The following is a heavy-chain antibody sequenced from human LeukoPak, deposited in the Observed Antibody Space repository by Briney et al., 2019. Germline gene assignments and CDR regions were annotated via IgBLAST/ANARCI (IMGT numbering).Heavy chain of an antibody. CDR2: INWNGGTK. J-gene: IGHJ6*03. CDR3: ARCPSRTPGVYYYYYIDV. V-gene: IGHV3-20*01. CDR1: GFTFDDYG. Sequence: GGSLRLSCASSGFTFDDYGMSWVRQVPGKGLEWVSGINWNGGTKGYADSVKGRFIISRDNAKNSLYLQMNSLRAEDTALYHCARCPSRTPGVYYYYYIDVWGKGTTVTVSS. D-gene: IGHD1-1*01.